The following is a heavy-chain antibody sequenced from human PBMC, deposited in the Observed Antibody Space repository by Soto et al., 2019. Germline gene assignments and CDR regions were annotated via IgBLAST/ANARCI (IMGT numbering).Heavy chain of an antibody. CDR2: IIPILGIA. V-gene: IGHV1-69*02. J-gene: IGHJ5*02. Sequence: SVKVSCKASGGTFSSYTISWVRQAPGQGLEWMGRIIPILGIANYAQKFQGRVTITADKSTSTAYMELSSLRSEDTAVYYCARVPCSGGSCYSVVWFDPWGQGTLVTVSS. CDR1: GGTFSSYT. CDR3: ARVPCSGGSCYSVVWFDP. D-gene: IGHD2-15*01.